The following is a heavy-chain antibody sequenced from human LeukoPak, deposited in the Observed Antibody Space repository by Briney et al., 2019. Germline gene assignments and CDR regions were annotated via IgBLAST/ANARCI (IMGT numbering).Heavy chain of an antibody. CDR3: ARGVDYCDPSGYYSAFDF. CDR1: GGSIINYY. D-gene: IGHD3-22*01. V-gene: IGHV4-59*01. Sequence: SETLSLTCTVSGGSIINYYWTWIRQPAGKGLEWIGYIFDNGGTNYNPSLKSRVTISLDTSKNQFSLNLSSVTAADTALYYCARGVDYCDPSGYYSAFDFWGQGTLVTVSS. J-gene: IGHJ4*02. CDR2: IFDNGGT.